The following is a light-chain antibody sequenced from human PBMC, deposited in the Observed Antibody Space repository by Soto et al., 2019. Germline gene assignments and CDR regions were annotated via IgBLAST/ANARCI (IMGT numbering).Light chain of an antibody. CDR2: GAS. V-gene: IGKV3-20*01. J-gene: IGKJ1*01. Sequence: EIVLTQSPGTLSLSPGERATLSCRASQSVSSSYLAWYQQKPGQAPRILIYGASSRATGIPDRFSGSGSGTEFTLTIIRLEPEDFAVYYCQQYGSSPSWTFGQGTKVEIK. CDR3: QQYGSSPSWT. CDR1: QSVSSSY.